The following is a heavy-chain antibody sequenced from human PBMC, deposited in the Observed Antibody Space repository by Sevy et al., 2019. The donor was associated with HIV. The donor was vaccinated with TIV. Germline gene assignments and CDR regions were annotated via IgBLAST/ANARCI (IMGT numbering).Heavy chain of an antibody. CDR3: ARGDCRDDRCLAFDY. V-gene: IGHV3-21*01. CDR1: GFTFSIYN. D-gene: IGHD3-22*01. CDR2: ISGSGGSF. J-gene: IGHJ4*02. Sequence: GGSLRLSCAASGFTFSIYNMNWVRQASGAGLEWVSSISGSGGSFYYADSVKGRFPISRDNTRISLYLKINSLTADDTALCACARGDCRDDRCLAFDYWGQGPLVTVSS.